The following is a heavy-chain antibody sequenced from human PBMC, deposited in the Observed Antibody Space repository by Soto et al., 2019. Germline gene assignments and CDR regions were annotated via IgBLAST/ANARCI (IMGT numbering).Heavy chain of an antibody. CDR2: IFDSGNA. J-gene: IGHJ4*02. CDR1: GFSINSYC. CDR3: ARHRRTTVAKFYFDN. V-gene: IGHV4-59*08. D-gene: IGHD4-4*01. Sequence: SETLSLTCPVSGFSINSYCWSWIRQPPGKGLEWIAYIFDSGNANYNPSLKSRVTISVDTSKNQFSLKLTSVTAADTAVYYCARHRRTTVAKFYFDNWGQGALVTVSS.